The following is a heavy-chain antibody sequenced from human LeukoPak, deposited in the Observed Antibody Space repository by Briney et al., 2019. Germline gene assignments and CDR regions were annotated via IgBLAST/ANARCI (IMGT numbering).Heavy chain of an antibody. CDR2: INTNTGNP. CDR1: GYTFTTYA. V-gene: IGHV7-4-1*02. J-gene: IGHJ5*02. Sequence: ASVKVSCKASGYTFTTYAMNWVRQAPGQGLEWMGWINTNTGNPTYAQGFTGRFVFSLDTSVSTAYLQISSLKAEDTAVYYCARGDFWSGYWYTYNWFDPWGQGTLVTVSS. D-gene: IGHD3-3*01. CDR3: ARGDFWSGYWYTYNWFDP.